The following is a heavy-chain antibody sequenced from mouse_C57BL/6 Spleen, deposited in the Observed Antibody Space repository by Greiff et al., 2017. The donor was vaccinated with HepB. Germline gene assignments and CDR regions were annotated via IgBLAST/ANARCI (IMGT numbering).Heavy chain of an antibody. CDR1: GFTFTDYY. CDR2: IRNKANGYTT. V-gene: IGHV7-3*01. Sequence: EVMLVESGGGLVQPGGSLSLSCAASGFTFTDYYMSWVRQPPGKALEWLGFIRNKANGYTTEYSASVKGRFTISRDNSQSILYLQMNALRAEDSATYYCASSTMITRGFAYWGQGTLVTVSA. J-gene: IGHJ3*01. CDR3: ASSTMITRGFAY. D-gene: IGHD2-4*01.